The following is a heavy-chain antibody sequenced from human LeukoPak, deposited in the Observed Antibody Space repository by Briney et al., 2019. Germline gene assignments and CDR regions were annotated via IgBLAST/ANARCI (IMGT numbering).Heavy chain of an antibody. V-gene: IGHV3-9*01. CDR1: GFTFDDYA. CDR2: ISWNSGSI. J-gene: IGHJ3*02. Sequence: TGGSQRLSCAASGFTFDDYAMHWVRQAPGKGLEWVSGISWNSGSIGYADSVKGRFTISRDNAKNSLYLQMNSLRAEDTALYYCAKDKKSYSSSWYAFDIWGQGTMVTVSS. CDR3: AKDKKSYSSSWYAFDI. D-gene: IGHD6-13*01.